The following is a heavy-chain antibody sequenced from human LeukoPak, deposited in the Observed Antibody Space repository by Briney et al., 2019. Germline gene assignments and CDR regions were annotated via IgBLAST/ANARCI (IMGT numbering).Heavy chain of an antibody. V-gene: IGHV4-39*07. J-gene: IGHJ4*02. CDR1: GGSISSSNYY. Sequence: SETLSLTCTVSGGSISSSNYYWGWIRQPPGKGLEWIGSIYYSGSTYYSPSLKSRVTISVDTSKNQFSLKLSSVTAADTAVYYCASSRNYRTGKVVLPYYFDYWGQGTLVTVSS. D-gene: IGHD3-16*02. CDR3: ASSRNYRTGKVVLPYYFDY. CDR2: IYYSGST.